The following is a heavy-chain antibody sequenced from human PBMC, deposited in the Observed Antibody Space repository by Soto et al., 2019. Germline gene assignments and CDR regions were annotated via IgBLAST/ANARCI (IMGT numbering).Heavy chain of an antibody. CDR3: GRDPYGILDGYFPGARDI. V-gene: IGHV1-18*01. CDR1: GYTFTSYG. CDR2: ISNFNGHT. J-gene: IGHJ3*02. Sequence: QVQLVQSGVEVKKPGASVKVSCKASGYTFTSYGISWVRQAPGQGLEWMGWISNFNGHTKYAQKFQGRVTMTTDTSTSTTYMEIGGLRSDDTAVYYCGRDPYGILDGYFPGARDIWGEGTVVTVSS. D-gene: IGHD3-9*01.